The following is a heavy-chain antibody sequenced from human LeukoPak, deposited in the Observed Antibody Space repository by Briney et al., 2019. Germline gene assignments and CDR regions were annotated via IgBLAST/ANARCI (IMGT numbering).Heavy chain of an antibody. V-gene: IGHV3-30*04. CDR3: ARGWSGRVVVVAATLQDY. Sequence: GGSLRLSCSASGFIFSSYAMHWVRQAPGKGLEWVAVISYDGSNKYYADSVKGRFTITRDNSKDTLYLQMNSLRAEDTTIYYCARGWSGRVVVVAATLQDYWGQGTLVTVSS. CDR1: GFIFSSYA. CDR2: ISYDGSNK. D-gene: IGHD2-15*01. J-gene: IGHJ4*02.